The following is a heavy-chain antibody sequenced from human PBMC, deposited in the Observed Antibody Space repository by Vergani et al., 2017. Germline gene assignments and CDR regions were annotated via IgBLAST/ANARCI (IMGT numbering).Heavy chain of an antibody. J-gene: IGHJ5*02. CDR1: GFPFSTFG. CDR2: IGKDGINT. Sequence: QVQLVESAGGVVQPGGSLRLSCAASGFPFSTFGKPWIRQAPGKGLEWLAFIGKDGINTRYRDAVKGRFTVSRDNSKDILYLKMDSLRSEDTALYYCAKYLRDSTDGLPDTWGAGTLVIVSS. V-gene: IGHV3-30*02. CDR3: AKYLRDSTDGLPDT. D-gene: IGHD2-21*02.